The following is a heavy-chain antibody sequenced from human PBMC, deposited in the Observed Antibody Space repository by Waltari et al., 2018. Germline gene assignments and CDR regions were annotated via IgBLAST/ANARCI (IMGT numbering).Heavy chain of an antibody. CDR3: ARDLRHNWNYAGPTSGDY. D-gene: IGHD1-7*01. CDR1: GYSISSGYY. CDR2: IYHSGST. Sequence: QVQLQESGPGLVKPSETLSLTCAVSGYSISSGYYWGWIRQPPGKGLEWIGSIYHSGSTYYNPSLKSRVTISVDTSKNQFSLKLRSVTAADTAVYYCARDLRHNWNYAGPTSGDYWGQGTLVTVSS. V-gene: IGHV4-38-2*02. J-gene: IGHJ4*02.